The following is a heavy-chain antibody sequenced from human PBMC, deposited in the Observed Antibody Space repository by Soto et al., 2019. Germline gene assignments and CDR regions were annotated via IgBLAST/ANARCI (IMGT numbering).Heavy chain of an antibody. Sequence: KPSETLSLTCTVSGGSISSYYWSWIRQPPGKGLEWIGYIYYSGSTNYNPSLKSRVTISVDTSKNQFSLKLSSVTAADTAVYYCARDYSSSWYGMDVWGQGTTVTVSS. CDR1: GGSISSYY. V-gene: IGHV4-59*01. J-gene: IGHJ6*02. D-gene: IGHD6-13*01. CDR3: ARDYSSSWYGMDV. CDR2: IYYSGST.